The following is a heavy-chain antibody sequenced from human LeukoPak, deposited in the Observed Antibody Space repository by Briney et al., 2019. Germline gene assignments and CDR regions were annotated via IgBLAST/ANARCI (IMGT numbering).Heavy chain of an antibody. Sequence: PGGSLRLSCAASGFTFSNYGMHWVRRAPGKGLEWVAVISYDGSNKSYAGSVRGRFTISRDNSKNTLYLQMNSLRTNDSAVYYCAKTYDSSGYYFRVYYYYGMDVWGQGTTVTVSS. CDR1: GFTFSNYG. J-gene: IGHJ6*02. CDR3: AKTYDSSGYYFRVYYYYGMDV. D-gene: IGHD3-22*01. V-gene: IGHV3-30*18. CDR2: ISYDGSNK.